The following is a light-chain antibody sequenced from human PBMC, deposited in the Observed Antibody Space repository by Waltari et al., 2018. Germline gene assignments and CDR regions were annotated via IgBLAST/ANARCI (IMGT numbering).Light chain of an antibody. Sequence: EIVLTQSPATLSLSPGERATLSCRASQSVSSYLAWYQQKPGQAPRPIIYDASNRATGIPARFSGSGSGTDFTLTISSLEPEDFAVYDCQQRSNWPPLTFGGGTKVEIK. J-gene: IGKJ4*01. CDR3: QQRSNWPPLT. CDR1: QSVSSY. CDR2: DAS. V-gene: IGKV3-11*01.